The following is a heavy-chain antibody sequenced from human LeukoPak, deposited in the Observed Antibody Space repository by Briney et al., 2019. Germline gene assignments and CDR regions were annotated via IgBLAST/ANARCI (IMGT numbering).Heavy chain of an antibody. Sequence: PGGSLRLSCAASGFTFSSFAMHWVRQAPGKGLEYLSAIYSDGSRTYYADSVKGRFTISRDNSKNTLYFKMSSLRVEDTAVYYCAREGYDILTALVGSYYYYGMDVWGQGTTVTVSS. D-gene: IGHD3-9*01. V-gene: IGHV3-64D*06. CDR1: GFTFSSFA. CDR2: IYSDGSRT. CDR3: AREGYDILTALVGSYYYYGMDV. J-gene: IGHJ6*02.